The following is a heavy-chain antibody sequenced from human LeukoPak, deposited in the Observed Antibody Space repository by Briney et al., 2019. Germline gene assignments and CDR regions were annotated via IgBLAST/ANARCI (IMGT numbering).Heavy chain of an antibody. J-gene: IGHJ4*02. D-gene: IGHD3-3*01. Sequence: GGSLRLSCAASGFTFSSYGMHWVRQAPGKGLEWVAVISYDGSNKYYADSVKGRFTISRDNSKNTLNLQMNSLRAEDTAVYYCAKEGTSERYYFDYWGQGTLVTVSS. CDR1: GFTFSSYG. V-gene: IGHV3-30*18. CDR2: ISYDGSNK. CDR3: AKEGTSERYYFDY.